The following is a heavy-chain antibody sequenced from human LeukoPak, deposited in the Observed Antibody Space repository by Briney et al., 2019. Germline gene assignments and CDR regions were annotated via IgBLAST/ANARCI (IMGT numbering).Heavy chain of an antibody. J-gene: IGHJ3*02. CDR2: TYSGGST. CDR1: GFTVSSNY. V-gene: IGHV3-66*01. Sequence: PGGSLRLSCAASGFTVSSNYMSWVRQAPGKGLEWVSVTYSGGSTYYADSVKGRFTISRDNSKNTLYLQMNSLRAEDTAVYYCARYYGGRLDAFDIWGQGTMVTVSS. CDR3: ARYYGGRLDAFDI. D-gene: IGHD4-23*01.